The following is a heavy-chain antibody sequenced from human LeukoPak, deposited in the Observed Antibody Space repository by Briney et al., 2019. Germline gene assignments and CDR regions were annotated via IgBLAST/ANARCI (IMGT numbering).Heavy chain of an antibody. Sequence: GESLKISCKAPEYRFTKEWVAWVRQMPGKGLEWMGIIYPGDSDTRYSPSFQGQVTISADKSISTAYLQWSSLKASDTAMYYCARLFWRRIPITSIDYWGQGTLVTVSS. D-gene: IGHD3-3*01. CDR2: IYPGDSDT. V-gene: IGHV5-51*01. CDR3: ARLFWRRIPITSIDY. CDR1: EYRFTKEW. J-gene: IGHJ4*02.